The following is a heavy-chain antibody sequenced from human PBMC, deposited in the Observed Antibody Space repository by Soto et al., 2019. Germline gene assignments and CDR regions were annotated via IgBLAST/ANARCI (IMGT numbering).Heavy chain of an antibody. V-gene: IGHV3-30*03. J-gene: IGHJ6*02. CDR3: AGPESMDV. CDR1: GFTFSSYG. CDR2: ISYDGSNK. Sequence: GGSLRLSCAASGFTFSSYGMHWVRQAPGKGLEWVAVISYDGSNKYYADSVKGRFTISRDNSKNTLYLQMNSLRAEDTAVYYCAGPESMDVWGQGTTVTVSS.